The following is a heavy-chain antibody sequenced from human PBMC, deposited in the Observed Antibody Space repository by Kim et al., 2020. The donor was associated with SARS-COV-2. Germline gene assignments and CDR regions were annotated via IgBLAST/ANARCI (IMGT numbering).Heavy chain of an antibody. D-gene: IGHD2-15*01. CDR3: ARHAVDSGGTYYFEY. Sequence: ADSVKGRFTISRDNAKNTLYLQMNSLRAEDTALYYCARHAVDSGGTYYFEYWGQGTLVTVSS. V-gene: IGHV3-74*01. J-gene: IGHJ4*02.